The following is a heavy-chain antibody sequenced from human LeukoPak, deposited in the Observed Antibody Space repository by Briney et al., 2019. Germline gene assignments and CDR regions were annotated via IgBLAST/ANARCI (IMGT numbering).Heavy chain of an antibody. CDR3: ARGLRYYYGSEFDP. J-gene: IGHJ5*02. CDR1: GFTFSTYS. Sequence: PGGSLRLSCAASGFTFSTYSMNWVRQAPGKGLEWVSSITSGGTYIYYADSVKGRFTISRDNAKNTLYLQMNSLRAEDTAVYYCARGLRYYYGSEFDPWGQGTLVTVSS. CDR2: ITSGGTYI. V-gene: IGHV3-21*01. D-gene: IGHD3-10*01.